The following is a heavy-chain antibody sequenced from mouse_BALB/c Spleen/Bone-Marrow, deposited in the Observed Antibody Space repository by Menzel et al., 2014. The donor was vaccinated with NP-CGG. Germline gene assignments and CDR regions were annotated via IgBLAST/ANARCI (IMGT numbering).Heavy chain of an antibody. CDR2: ISGGTSTI. CDR1: GFTFRSFG. J-gene: IGHJ2*01. Sequence: EVKLVESGGGLVQPGGSRKLFCAASGFTFRSFGMHWARQAPEKGLEWVAYISGGTSTIYYADTVKGRFTISRDNPNNTLFLQMTSLRSEDTAMYYCVRGGYYVPSYFDSWGQGTTLTVSS. CDR3: VRGGYYVPSYFDS. V-gene: IGHV5-17*02. D-gene: IGHD2-3*01.